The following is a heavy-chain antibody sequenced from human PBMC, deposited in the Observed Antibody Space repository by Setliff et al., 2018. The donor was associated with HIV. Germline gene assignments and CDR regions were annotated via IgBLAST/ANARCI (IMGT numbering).Heavy chain of an antibody. CDR3: ARPNYYYSSGSFDY. CDR2: ISSSGTTI. D-gene: IGHD3-22*01. CDR1: GFTFSNYE. Sequence: PGGSLRLSCAASGFTFSNYEMNWVRQAPGKGLEWVSYISSSGTTIYYADSVKGRFTISRDNAKNSLYLQMNSLRAEDTAVYYCARPNYYYSSGSFDYWGQGTLVTVSS. J-gene: IGHJ4*02. V-gene: IGHV3-48*03.